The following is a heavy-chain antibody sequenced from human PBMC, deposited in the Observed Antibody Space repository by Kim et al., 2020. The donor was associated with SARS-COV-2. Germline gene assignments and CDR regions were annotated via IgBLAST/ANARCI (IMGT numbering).Heavy chain of an antibody. V-gene: IGHV4-59*03. D-gene: IGHD3-22*01. CDR1: SASFSENY. Sequence: SETLSLTCSVASASFSENYWSWIRQPPGRGLEWIGYIHHTGTTNYNPSPKSRVAISVDSSKNQFSLNLNSMTTADTAVYYWLLKGAGRSGFIDSWVQGTL. CDR2: IHHTGTT. J-gene: IGHJ4*02. CDR3: LLKGAGRSGFIDS.